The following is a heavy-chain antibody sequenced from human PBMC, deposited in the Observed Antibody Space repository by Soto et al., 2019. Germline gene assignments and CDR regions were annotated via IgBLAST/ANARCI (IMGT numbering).Heavy chain of an antibody. CDR3: ANQVATGH. V-gene: IGHV3-30*18. CDR2: ISYDGNTK. Sequence: QVQLVESGGGVVLPGTSLRLSCAASGFIFSRSGMHWVRQAPGKGLEWVAVISYDGNTKYYADSVKGRFTIYRDNSKNTLYIQMSSLRVEDTSVYYCANQVATGHWGQGTLVTVSS. J-gene: IGHJ4*02. CDR1: GFIFSRSG. D-gene: IGHD2-15*01.